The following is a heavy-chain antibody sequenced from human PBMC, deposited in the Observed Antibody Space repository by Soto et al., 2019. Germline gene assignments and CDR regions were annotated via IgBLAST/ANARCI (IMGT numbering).Heavy chain of an antibody. Sequence: VGSLRLSCAAPGFPFSSYAMNWVRQAPGKGLEWLSTISSGGDITFHADSVKGRFTITRDNSDNTVFLQMNSLRAVDTAVYYCAKLNAYDYGDGSGYLDYWCQGSLVTVSS. V-gene: IGHV3-23*01. J-gene: IGHJ4*02. D-gene: IGHD5-12*01. CDR3: AKLNAYDYGDGSGYLDY. CDR2: ISSGGDIT. CDR1: GFPFSSYA.